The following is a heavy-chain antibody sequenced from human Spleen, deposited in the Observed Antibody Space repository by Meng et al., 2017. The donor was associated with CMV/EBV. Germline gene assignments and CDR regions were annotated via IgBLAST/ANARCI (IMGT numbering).Heavy chain of an antibody. V-gene: IGHV3-30*04. CDR3: AKDYYDSSGFDY. Sequence: GGSLRLSCAASGFTFSSYAMHWVRQAPGKGLEWVAVISYDGSNKYYADSVKGRFTISRDNSKNTLYLQMNSLRAEDTAVYYCAKDYYDSSGFDYWGQGTLVTVSS. CDR2: ISYDGSNK. CDR1: GFTFSSYA. J-gene: IGHJ4*02. D-gene: IGHD3-22*01.